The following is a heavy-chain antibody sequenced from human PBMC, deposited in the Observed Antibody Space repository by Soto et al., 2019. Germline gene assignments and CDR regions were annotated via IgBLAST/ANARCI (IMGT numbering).Heavy chain of an antibody. CDR2: IYYSGST. CDR3: ARDRSIAAHYYYYYGMDV. V-gene: IGHV4-30-4*01. D-gene: IGHD6-6*01. Sequence: PSETLSLTCTLSGGSISSGDYYWSWIRQPPGKGLEWIGYIYYSGSTYYNPSPKSRVTISVDTSKNQFSLKLSSVTAADTAVYYCARDRSIAAHYYYYYGMDVWGQGTTVTVSS. J-gene: IGHJ6*02. CDR1: GGSISSGDYY.